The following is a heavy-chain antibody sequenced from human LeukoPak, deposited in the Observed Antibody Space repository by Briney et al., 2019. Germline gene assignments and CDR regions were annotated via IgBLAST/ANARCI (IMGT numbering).Heavy chain of an antibody. V-gene: IGHV3-48*03. CDR1: GFTFSSYE. CDR2: ISASGSSI. D-gene: IGHD4/OR15-4a*01. J-gene: IGHJ3*02. Sequence: PGGSLRLSCAASGFTFSSYEMNWVRQAPGKGLEGVSYISASGSSIYYADSVKGRFTISRDNAKTALYLQKNSLRAEETAVYYCARDRGTTMVRSFDIWGQGTMVTVSS. CDR3: ARDRGTTMVRSFDI.